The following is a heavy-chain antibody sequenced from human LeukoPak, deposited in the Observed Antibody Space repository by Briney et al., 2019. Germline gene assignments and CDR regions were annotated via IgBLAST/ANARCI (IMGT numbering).Heavy chain of an antibody. J-gene: IGHJ4*02. V-gene: IGHV1-24*01. Sequence: ASVKVSCKVSGYTLTELSMHWVRQAPGKGLEWMGGFDPEDGETIYAQKFQGRVTMTEDTSTDTAYTELSSLRSEDTAVYYCATQYSGLLIFDYWGQGTLVTVSS. CDR3: ATQYSGLLIFDY. D-gene: IGHD1-26*01. CDR1: GYTLTELS. CDR2: FDPEDGET.